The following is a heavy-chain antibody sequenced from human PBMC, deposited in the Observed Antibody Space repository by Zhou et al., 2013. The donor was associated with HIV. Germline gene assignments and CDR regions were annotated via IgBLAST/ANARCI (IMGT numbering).Heavy chain of an antibody. CDR3: ARDRGATLNSLYYGLDV. V-gene: IGHV1-2*02. Sequence: QVQLVQSGAEVKKPGASLKVSCKASGYTFTDYYIHWVRQAPGQGLEWMGWINPASGGTGLNFQGRVTATTDTSMSTAYLEVSGLTSDDTAVYYCARDRGATLNSLYYGLDVWGQGTTVTVSS. D-gene: IGHD3-16*01. J-gene: IGHJ6*02. CDR2: INPASGGT. CDR1: GYTFTDYY.